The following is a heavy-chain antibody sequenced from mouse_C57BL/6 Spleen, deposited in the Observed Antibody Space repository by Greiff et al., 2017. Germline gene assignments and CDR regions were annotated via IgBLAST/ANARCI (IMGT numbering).Heavy chain of an antibody. Sequence: VQLQQSGAELVRPGASVTLSCKASGYTFTDYEMHWVKQTPVHGLEWIGAIDPETGCTAYNQKFKGKAILTADKSSSTAYMELRSLTSEDSAVYYCTRDWEGAFDYWGQGTTLTVSS. D-gene: IGHD4-1*01. CDR3: TRDWEGAFDY. J-gene: IGHJ2*01. CDR2: IDPETGCT. CDR1: GYTFTDYE. V-gene: IGHV1-15*01.